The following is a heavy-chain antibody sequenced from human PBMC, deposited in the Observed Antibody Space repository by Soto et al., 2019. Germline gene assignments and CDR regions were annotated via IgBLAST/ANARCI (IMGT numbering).Heavy chain of an antibody. CDR3: ARGFDILNGYYYYGMDV. V-gene: IGHV1-46*01. Sequence: XSVKVSCKASGYTFTSDYMHWVRQAPGQGLEWMGIINPSGGSTSYAQKFQGRVTMTRDTSTSTVYMELSSLRSEDTAVYYCARGFDILNGYYYYGMDVWGQGTTVTVSS. D-gene: IGHD3-9*01. J-gene: IGHJ6*02. CDR1: GYTFTSDY. CDR2: INPSGGST.